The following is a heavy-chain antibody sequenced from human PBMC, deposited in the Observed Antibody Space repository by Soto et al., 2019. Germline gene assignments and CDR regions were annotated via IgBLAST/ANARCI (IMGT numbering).Heavy chain of an antibody. D-gene: IGHD4-17*01. CDR1: SGSISSSNW. J-gene: IGHJ4*02. CDR2: IYHSGST. CDR3: ARVRDDYGDYFDY. Sequence: SETLSLTCAVSSGSISSSNWWSWVRQPPGKGLEWIGEIYHSGSTNYNPSLKSRVTISVDKSKNQFSLKLSSVTAADTAVYYCARVRDDYGDYFDYWGQGTLVTVSS. V-gene: IGHV4-4*02.